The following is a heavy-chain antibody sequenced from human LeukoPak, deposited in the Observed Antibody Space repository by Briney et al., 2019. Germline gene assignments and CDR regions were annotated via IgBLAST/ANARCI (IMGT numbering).Heavy chain of an antibody. D-gene: IGHD3-3*01. V-gene: IGHV3-23*01. CDR1: GFTFSSYA. J-gene: IGHJ4*02. CDR2: ISGSGGST. CDR3: AKPYHDFWSGYDY. Sequence: GGSLRLSCAASGFTFSSYAMGWVRQAPGKGLEWVSAISGSGGSTYYADSVKGRFTISRDNSKNTLYLQMNSLRAEDTAVYYCAKPYHDFWSGYDYWGQGTLVTVSS.